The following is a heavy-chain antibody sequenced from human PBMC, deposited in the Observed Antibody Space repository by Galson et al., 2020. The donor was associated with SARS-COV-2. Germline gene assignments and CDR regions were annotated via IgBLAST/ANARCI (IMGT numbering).Heavy chain of an antibody. CDR1: EFTFSSFA. D-gene: IGHD1-1*01. CDR2: ISYCGRNK. Sequence: TGRSLRPPFPASEFTFSSFAMPLFRQAPGKGLEWVAPISYCGRNKIYTDSVEGPSTLSRDNSKNTLYLQMNILTPDDTTVYYCSKDLSRTDTWNRVSGSRCVDYYSSGMDVWGPGTPVTVSS. CDR3: SKDLSRTDTWNRVSGSRCVDYYSSGMDV. J-gene: IGHJ6*02. V-gene: IGHV3-30*04.